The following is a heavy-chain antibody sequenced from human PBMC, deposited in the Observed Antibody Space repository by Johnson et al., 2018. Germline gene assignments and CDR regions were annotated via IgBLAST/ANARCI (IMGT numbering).Heavy chain of an antibody. CDR2: ISYDGSNK. CDR3: AKEGLVILINTITE. CDR1: GFTFSSYG. Sequence: VQLVESGGGVVQPGRSLRLSCVVSGFTFSSYGMHWVRQAPGKGLEWVAVISYDGSNKYYADSVKGRFTISRDNSKNTLYLQVNSLRAEDTAVYFCAKEGLVILINTITEWGQGTLVTVSS. J-gene: IGHJ4*02. V-gene: IGHV3-30*18. D-gene: IGHD2/OR15-2a*01.